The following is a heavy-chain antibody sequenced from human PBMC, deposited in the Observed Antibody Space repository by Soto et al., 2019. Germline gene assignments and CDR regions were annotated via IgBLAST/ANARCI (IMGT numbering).Heavy chain of an antibody. CDR2: ISGSGGST. D-gene: IGHD4-17*01. CDR1: GFTFSSYA. V-gene: IGHV3-23*01. J-gene: IGHJ4*02. Sequence: PGGSLRLSCAASGFTFSSYAMSWVRQAPGKGLEWVSAISGSGGSTYYADSVKGRFTISRDNSKNTLYLQMNSLRAEDTAVYYWAKVGPVTVTLYYFDYWGQGTLVTVSS. CDR3: AKVGPVTVTLYYFDY.